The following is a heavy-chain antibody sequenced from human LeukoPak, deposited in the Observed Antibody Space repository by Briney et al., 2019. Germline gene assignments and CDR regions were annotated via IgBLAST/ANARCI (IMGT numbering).Heavy chain of an antibody. CDR3: ARDPVVASPGPFYYHYMDV. Sequence: GGSLRLSCAASGFAVSSSYMSWVRQPPGKGLEWLSLIDSSGNTFYADSVKGRFTISRDYLKNTLFLQMNSLRAEDTALYYCARDPVVASPGPFYYHYMDVWGKGTTVTVSS. CDR1: GFAVSSSY. V-gene: IGHV3-53*01. J-gene: IGHJ6*03. CDR2: IDSSGNT. D-gene: IGHD6-13*01.